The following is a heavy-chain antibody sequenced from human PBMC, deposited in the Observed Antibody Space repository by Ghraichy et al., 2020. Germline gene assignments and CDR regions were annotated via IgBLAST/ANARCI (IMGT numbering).Heavy chain of an antibody. V-gene: IGHV3-7*03. CDR3: ARDSDFDY. Sequence: GESLNISCAASGFIFSSFWMRWVRQAPGKGLEWVANIKQDGSEKYYVDSVKGRFTISRDNVKNSLYLQMNSLRADDTAVYYCARDSDFDYWGQGTLVTVSS. CDR2: IKQDGSEK. J-gene: IGHJ4*02. CDR1: GFIFSSFW.